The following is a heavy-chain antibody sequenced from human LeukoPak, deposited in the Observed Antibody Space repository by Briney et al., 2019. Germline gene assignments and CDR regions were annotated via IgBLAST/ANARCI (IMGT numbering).Heavy chain of an antibody. J-gene: IGHJ4*02. V-gene: IGHV4-34*01. CDR2: INHSGST. CDR3: ARVRRTGYLPFDY. D-gene: IGHD3/OR15-3a*01. Sequence: SETLSLTXAVYGGSFSGYYWSWIRQPPGKGLEWIGEINHSGSTNYNPSLKSRVTISVDTSKNQFSLKLSSVTAADTAVYYCARVRRTGYLPFDYWGQGTLVTVSS. CDR1: GGSFSGYY.